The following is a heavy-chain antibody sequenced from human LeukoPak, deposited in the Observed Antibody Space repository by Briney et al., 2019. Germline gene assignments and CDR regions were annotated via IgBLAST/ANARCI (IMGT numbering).Heavy chain of an antibody. V-gene: IGHV1-46*01. CDR2: INPSGGST. J-gene: IGHJ3*02. Sequence: ASVKVSCKASGYTFTSYYMHWVRQAPGQGLEWMGIINPSGGSTSYAQKFQGRVTMTRDTSTSTVYMELSSLRSEDTAVYYCASPGVVVAASDAFDIWGQGTMVTVSS. CDR1: GYTFTSYY. D-gene: IGHD2-15*01. CDR3: ASPGVVVAASDAFDI.